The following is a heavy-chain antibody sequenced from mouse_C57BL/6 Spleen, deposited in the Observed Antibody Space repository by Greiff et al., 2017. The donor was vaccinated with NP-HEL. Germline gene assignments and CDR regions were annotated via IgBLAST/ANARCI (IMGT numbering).Heavy chain of an antibody. CDR3: ARGTGSFDY. Sequence: EVMLVESGGGLVQPGGSLSLSCAASGFTFTDYYMSWVRQPPGKALEWLGFIRNKANGYTTEYSASVKGRFTISRDNSQSILYLQMNALRAEDSATYYCARGTGSFDYWGQGTTLTVSS. CDR1: GFTFTDYY. J-gene: IGHJ2*01. V-gene: IGHV7-3*01. CDR2: IRNKANGYTT. D-gene: IGHD4-1*01.